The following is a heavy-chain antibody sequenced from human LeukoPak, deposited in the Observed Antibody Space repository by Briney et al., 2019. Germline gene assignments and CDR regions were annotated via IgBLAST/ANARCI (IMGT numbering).Heavy chain of an antibody. J-gene: IGHJ4*02. D-gene: IGHD4-11*01. CDR2: ISHSGST. CDR1: GGSISSSHW. CDR3: ARGDNYNFDY. V-gene: IGHV4-4*02. Sequence: PSETLSLTCTVSGGSISSSHWWSWVRQPPGKGLEWIGEISHSGSTNYNPSLKSRVTMSVDKSKNQFSLKLNSVTAADTAVYFCARGDNYNFDYWGQGTLVTVSS.